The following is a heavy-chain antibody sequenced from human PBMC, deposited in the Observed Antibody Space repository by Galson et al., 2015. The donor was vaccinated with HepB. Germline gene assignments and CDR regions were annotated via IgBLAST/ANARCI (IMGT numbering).Heavy chain of an antibody. CDR1: GYTFSSYS. Sequence: SLKVSCKASGYTFSSYSITWVRQAPGQGLEWVGWISPYNRDTYYARKLQGRVTMTTDTSTNTAYMELRSLRSDDTAVYYCARGALVVVVNASQNNWFDPWGQGTPVTVSS. J-gene: IGHJ5*02. CDR3: ARGALVVVVNASQNNWFDP. D-gene: IGHD2-8*02. CDR2: ISPYNRDT. V-gene: IGHV1-18*01.